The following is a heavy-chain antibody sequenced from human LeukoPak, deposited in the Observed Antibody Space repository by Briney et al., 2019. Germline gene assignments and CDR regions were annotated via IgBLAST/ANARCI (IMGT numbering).Heavy chain of an antibody. Sequence: ASVKVSCKASGYRFTSYDINWVRQATGQGLEWMGWMNPTSGYTGYAQKFQGRVTMTRGTSISTAYMELSGLRFEDTAVYYCARVDGPIDYWGQGTLVTVSS. D-gene: IGHD2-15*01. CDR2: MNPTSGYT. V-gene: IGHV1-8*01. J-gene: IGHJ4*02. CDR1: GYRFTSYD. CDR3: ARVDGPIDY.